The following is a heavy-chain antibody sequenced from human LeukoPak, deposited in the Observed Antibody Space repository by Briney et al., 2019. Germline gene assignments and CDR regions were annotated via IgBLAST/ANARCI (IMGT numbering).Heavy chain of an antibody. CDR3: TRKDSSSRNDAFDI. J-gene: IGHJ3*02. CDR1: GFTFGDYA. CDR2: IRSKAYGGTT. D-gene: IGHD6-13*01. V-gene: IGHV3-49*04. Sequence: GGSLRLSCTASGFTFGDYAMSWVRQAPGKGLEWVGFIRSKAYGGTTEYAASVKGRFTISRDDPKSIAYLQMNSLKTEDTAVYYCTRKDSSSRNDAFDIWGQGTMATVSS.